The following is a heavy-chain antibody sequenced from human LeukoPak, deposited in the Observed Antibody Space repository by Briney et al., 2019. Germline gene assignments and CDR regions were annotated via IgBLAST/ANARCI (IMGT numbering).Heavy chain of an antibody. Sequence: GGSLRLSCAASGFTFSTYNMNWVRQAPGKGLEWVSSISSTSNYINYADSVKGRFTISRDNAKNSLYLQMNSLRAEDTAVYYCAVQSSGAVYWGQGTLVTVSS. V-gene: IGHV3-21*01. CDR3: AVQSSGAVY. CDR1: GFTFSTYN. D-gene: IGHD3-22*01. J-gene: IGHJ4*02. CDR2: ISSTSNYI.